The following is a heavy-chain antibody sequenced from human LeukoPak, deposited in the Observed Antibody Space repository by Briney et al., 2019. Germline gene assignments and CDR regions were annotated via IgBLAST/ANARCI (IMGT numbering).Heavy chain of an antibody. Sequence: GESLKISCKGSGYSFTIYWIGWVRQMPGKGLEWMGIIYPGDSDTRYSPSFQGQVTISADKSISTAYLQWSSLKASDTAMYYCARHANDDYDFWSGYFLDWGQGTLVTVSS. CDR1: GYSFTIYW. V-gene: IGHV5-51*01. J-gene: IGHJ4*02. D-gene: IGHD3-3*01. CDR3: ARHANDDYDFWSGYFLD. CDR2: IYPGDSDT.